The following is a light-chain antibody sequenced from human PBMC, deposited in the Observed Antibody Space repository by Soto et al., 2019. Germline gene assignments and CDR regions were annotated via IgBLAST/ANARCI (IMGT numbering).Light chain of an antibody. Sequence: DIQMAQSPSSVSAFVGDRVAVTCRASQDITTWLAWYQKKPGEAPRLLIYAASSLYSGVPTRFSGSGTGTEFTLTISNLQPEDSVIYYCQQVKGFPLTFGGGTKVDIK. CDR2: AAS. J-gene: IGKJ4*01. CDR1: QDITTW. CDR3: QQVKGFPLT. V-gene: IGKV1-12*01.